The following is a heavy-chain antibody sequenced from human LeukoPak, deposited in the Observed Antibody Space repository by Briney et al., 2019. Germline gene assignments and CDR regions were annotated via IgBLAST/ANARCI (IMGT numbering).Heavy chain of an antibody. Sequence: PGGSLRLSRAASGFTFSSYSMNWVRQAPGKGLVWVSRIKTDGSSTTYADFVKGRFTISRDNAKNSLYLQMNSLRAEDTAVYYCARHMERWQQFTRSLDYWGQGTLVTVSS. D-gene: IGHD5-24*01. V-gene: IGHV3-74*01. J-gene: IGHJ4*02. CDR3: ARHMERWQQFTRSLDY. CDR2: IKTDGSST. CDR1: GFTFSSYS.